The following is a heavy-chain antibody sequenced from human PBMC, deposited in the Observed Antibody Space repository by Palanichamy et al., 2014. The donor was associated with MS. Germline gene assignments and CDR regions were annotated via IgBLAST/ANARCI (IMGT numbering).Heavy chain of an antibody. CDR1: GYTFTSYA. CDR3: ARDKMVRGVIIYPGYYYGMDV. J-gene: IGHJ6*02. CDR2: INAGNGNT. D-gene: IGHD3-10*01. Sequence: QVQLVQSGAEVKKPGASVKVSCKASGYTFTSYATHWVRQAPGQRLEWMGWINAGNGNTKYSQKFQGRVTITRDTSASTAYMELSSLRSEDTAVYYCARDKMVRGVIIYPGYYYGMDVWGQGTTVTVSS. V-gene: IGHV1-3*01.